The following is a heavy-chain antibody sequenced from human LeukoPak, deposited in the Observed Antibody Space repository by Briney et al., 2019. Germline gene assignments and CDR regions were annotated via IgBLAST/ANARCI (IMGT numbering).Heavy chain of an antibody. CDR3: ASLGYCSSTSCSPYFDY. CDR2: ISAYNGNT. CDR1: GYTFTSYG. V-gene: IGHV1-18*01. D-gene: IGHD2-2*03. J-gene: IGHJ4*02. Sequence: ASVTVSCKASGYTFTSYGISWVRQAPGQGLEWMGWISAYNGNTNYAQKLQGRVTMTTDTSTSTAYMELRSLRSDDTAVYYCASLGYCSSTSCSPYFDYWGQGTLVTVSS.